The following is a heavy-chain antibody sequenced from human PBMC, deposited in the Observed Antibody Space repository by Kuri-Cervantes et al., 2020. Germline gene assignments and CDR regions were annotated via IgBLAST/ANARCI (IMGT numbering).Heavy chain of an antibody. J-gene: IGHJ3*02. CDR3: AREGYGGIPDAFDI. V-gene: IGHV3-11*01. Sequence: LSLTCAASGFTFSDYYMSWIRQAPGKGLEWVPYISSSGSTIYYADSVKGRFTISRDNAKNSLYLQMNSLRAEDTAVYYCAREGYGGIPDAFDIWGQGTMVTVSS. CDR2: ISSSGSTI. D-gene: IGHD4-23*01. CDR1: GFTFSDYY.